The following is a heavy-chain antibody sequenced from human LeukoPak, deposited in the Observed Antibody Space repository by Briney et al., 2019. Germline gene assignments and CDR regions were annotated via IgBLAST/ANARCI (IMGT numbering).Heavy chain of an antibody. Sequence: PSETLSLTCTVSGGSISSHYWSWIRQPPRKGLEWIGYIYYSGSANYNPSLKSRVTISVDTSKNQFSLKLSSVTAADTAVYYCARRLGGWFDPWGQGTLVTVSS. V-gene: IGHV4-59*11. CDR2: IYYSGSA. CDR1: GGSISSHY. J-gene: IGHJ5*02. D-gene: IGHD3-10*01. CDR3: ARRLGGWFDP.